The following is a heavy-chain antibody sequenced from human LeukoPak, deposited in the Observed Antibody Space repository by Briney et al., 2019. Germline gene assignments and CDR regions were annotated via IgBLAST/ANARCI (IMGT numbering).Heavy chain of an antibody. J-gene: IGHJ2*01. CDR2: THYSGST. Sequence: PSQTLSLTCTVSGGAIGSGFYYWSWIRQLPGKGLQCIGYTHYSGSTYYNPSLRGGVTISLDTSQNHFSLNLTSVTAADTAVYYCAASSRHWYFDLWGRGTLVTVSS. V-gene: IGHV4-31*03. CDR1: GGAIGSGFYY. D-gene: IGHD3-16*02. CDR3: AASSRHWYFDL.